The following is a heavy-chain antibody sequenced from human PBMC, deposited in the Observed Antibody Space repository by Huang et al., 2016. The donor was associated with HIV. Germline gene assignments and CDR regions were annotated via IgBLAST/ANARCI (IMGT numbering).Heavy chain of an antibody. Sequence: QLQLQESGPGQVKPSETLSLTCTVSGDFISSTNYYWGWIRQSPGKGLEWVGSVYQSGSTNDNPSLKSRVTLSVDTYRNQFSLRLNSGTAADTAVYYCASQHIGAAATWFWGRGTQVAVSS. CDR2: VYQSGST. CDR3: ASQHIGAAATWF. V-gene: IGHV4-39*01. D-gene: IGHD6-13*01. CDR1: GDFISSTNYY. J-gene: IGHJ4*02.